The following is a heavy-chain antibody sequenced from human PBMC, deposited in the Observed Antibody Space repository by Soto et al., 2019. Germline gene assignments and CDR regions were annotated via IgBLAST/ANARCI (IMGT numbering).Heavy chain of an antibody. V-gene: IGHV4-30-2*01. J-gene: IGHJ6*02. CDR3: ASRPFYYYGLDV. CDR1: GGYITTAGYS. Sequence: SETLSLTCTVSGGYITTAGYSWIWIRQPPGKALEWIGYVYHTGNAYPKPSLKSRVTISLDRSKNQFSLKMTSVTAADTALYYCASRPFYYYGLDVWGQGTTVTVSS. CDR2: VYHTGNA.